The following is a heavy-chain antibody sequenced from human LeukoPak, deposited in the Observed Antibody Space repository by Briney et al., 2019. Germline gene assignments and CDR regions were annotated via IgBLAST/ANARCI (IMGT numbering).Heavy chain of an antibody. CDR1: GGPISRYY. CDR3: ARQLQEKTFFDY. J-gene: IGHJ4*02. CDR2: IYYSGST. Sequence: SETLSLTCTVSGGPISRYYWSWIRQPPGKGLEWVGYIYYSGSTNYNPSLKSRVTISVDTSKNQFSLKLSSVTAADTAVYYCARQLQEKTFFDYWGQGTLVTVSS. D-gene: IGHD5-24*01. V-gene: IGHV4-59*01.